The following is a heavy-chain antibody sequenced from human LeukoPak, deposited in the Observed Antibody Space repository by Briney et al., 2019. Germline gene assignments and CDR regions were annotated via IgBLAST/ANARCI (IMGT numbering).Heavy chain of an antibody. CDR1: GFTFDDYG. CDR2: INWNGGST. Sequence: TGGSLRLSCAASGFTFDDYGMSWVRQAPGKGLEWVSGINWNGGSTGYADSVEGRFTISRDNAKNSLYLQMNSLRAEDTALYYCAREGSWYSFTNYYYYYMDVWGKGTTVTVSS. D-gene: IGHD6-13*01. CDR3: AREGSWYSFTNYYYYYMDV. V-gene: IGHV3-20*04. J-gene: IGHJ6*03.